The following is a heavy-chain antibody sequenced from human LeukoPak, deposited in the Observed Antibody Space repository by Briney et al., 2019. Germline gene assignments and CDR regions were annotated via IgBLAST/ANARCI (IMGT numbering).Heavy chain of an antibody. J-gene: IGHJ5*02. Sequence: TSETLSLTCTVSGGSISSYYWSWIRQPPGKGLEWIGYICYSGSTNYNPSLKSRVTISVDTSKNQFSLKLSSVTAADTAVYYCARVRGGSYNWFDPWGQGTLVTVSS. V-gene: IGHV4-59*01. CDR2: ICYSGST. D-gene: IGHD6-6*01. CDR3: ARVRGGSYNWFDP. CDR1: GGSISSYY.